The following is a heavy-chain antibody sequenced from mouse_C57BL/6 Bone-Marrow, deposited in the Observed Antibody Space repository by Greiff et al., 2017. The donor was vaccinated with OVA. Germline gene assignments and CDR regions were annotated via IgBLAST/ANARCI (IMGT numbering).Heavy chain of an antibody. CDR2: ISSGGSYT. CDR3: ARRDGYYYWYFDV. Sequence: EVNLVESGGDLVKPGGSLKLSCAASGFTFSSYGMSWVRQTPDKRLEWVATISSGGSYTYYPDSVKGRFTISRDNAKNTLYLQMSSLKSEDTAMYYCARRDGYYYWYFDVWGTGTTVTVSS. V-gene: IGHV5-6*02. D-gene: IGHD2-3*01. J-gene: IGHJ1*03. CDR1: GFTFSSYG.